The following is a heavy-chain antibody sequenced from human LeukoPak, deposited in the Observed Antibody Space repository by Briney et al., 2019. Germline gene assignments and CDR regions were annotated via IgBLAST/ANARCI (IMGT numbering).Heavy chain of an antibody. V-gene: IGHV3-23*01. CDR1: GFTFSSYA. CDR3: AKDLVRGVIIGNGMDV. CDR2: ISGSGGST. Sequence: GGSLRLSCAAAGFTFSSYAMSWVRQAPGKGLEWVSAISGSGGSTYYADSVKGRFTISRDNSKNTLYLQMNSLRAEDTDVYYCAKDLVRGVIIGNGMDVWGKGTTVTVSS. D-gene: IGHD3-10*01. J-gene: IGHJ6*04.